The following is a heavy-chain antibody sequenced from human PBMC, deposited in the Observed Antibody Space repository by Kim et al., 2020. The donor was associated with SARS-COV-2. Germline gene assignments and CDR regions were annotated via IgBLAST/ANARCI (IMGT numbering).Heavy chain of an antibody. D-gene: IGHD5-12*01. CDR3: ARDRYSGYGDFDY. J-gene: IGHJ4*02. V-gene: IGHV1-3*01. Sequence: SQKFQGRVTITRDTSASTAYMELSSLRSEETAVYYCARDRYSGYGDFDYWGQGTLVTVSS.